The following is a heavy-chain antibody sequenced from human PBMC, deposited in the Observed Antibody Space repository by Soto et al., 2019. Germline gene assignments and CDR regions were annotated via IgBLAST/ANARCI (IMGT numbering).Heavy chain of an antibody. V-gene: IGHV1-2*04. CDR1: GYTFTGYY. CDR3: ARDRVKYYYDSSGYRGFYGMDV. Sequence: ASVKVSCKASGYTFTGYYMHWVRQAPGQGLEWMGWINPNSGGTNYAQKFQGWVTMTRDTSINTAYMELSRLRSDDTAVYYCARDRVKYYYDSSGYRGFYGMDVWGQGTTVTVSS. D-gene: IGHD3-22*01. J-gene: IGHJ6*02. CDR2: INPNSGGT.